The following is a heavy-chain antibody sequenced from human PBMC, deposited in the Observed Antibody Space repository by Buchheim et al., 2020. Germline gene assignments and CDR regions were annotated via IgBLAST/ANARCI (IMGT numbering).Heavy chain of an antibody. J-gene: IGHJ4*02. CDR3: AKDRVFGQLVRGDGFDY. D-gene: IGHD6-13*01. CDR2: ISWDGGST. Sequence: EVQLVESGGVVVQPGGSLRLSCAASGFTFDDYTMHWVRQAPGKGLEWVSLISWDGGSTYYADSVKGRFTISRDNSKNSLYLQMNSLRTEDTALYYCAKDRVFGQLVRGDGFDYWGQGTL. CDR1: GFTFDDYT. V-gene: IGHV3-43*01.